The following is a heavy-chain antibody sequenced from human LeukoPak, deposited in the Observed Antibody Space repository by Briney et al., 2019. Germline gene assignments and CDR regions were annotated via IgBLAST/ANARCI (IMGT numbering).Heavy chain of an antibody. CDR2: INPNSGGA. J-gene: IGHJ5*02. CDR3: ARRPPEYCSGGSCYSGRNWIDP. V-gene: IGHV1-2*02. Sequence: ASVKVSCKASGYIFTGYYMHWVRQAPGQGLEWMGWINPNSGGADYAQNFQGRVTMTRDTSISTAYMTLNRLRSDDTAVYYCARRPPEYCSGGSCYSGRNWIDPWGQGTLVTVSS. D-gene: IGHD2-15*01. CDR1: GYIFTGYY.